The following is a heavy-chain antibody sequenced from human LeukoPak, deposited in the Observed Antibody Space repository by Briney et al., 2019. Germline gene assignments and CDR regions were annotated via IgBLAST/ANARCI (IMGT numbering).Heavy chain of an antibody. Sequence: PGGSLRLSCAASGFTFSSYSMNWVCQAPGKGLEWVSSISSSSSYIYYADSVKGRFTISRDNAKNSLYLQMNSLRAEDTAVYYCARDKNSYDLFDYWGQGTLVTVSS. D-gene: IGHD5-18*01. J-gene: IGHJ4*02. CDR3: ARDKNSYDLFDY. CDR2: ISSSSSYI. CDR1: GFTFSSYS. V-gene: IGHV3-21*01.